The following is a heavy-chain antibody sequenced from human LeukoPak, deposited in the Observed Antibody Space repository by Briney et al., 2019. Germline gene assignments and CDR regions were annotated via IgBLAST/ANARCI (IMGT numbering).Heavy chain of an antibody. D-gene: IGHD3-22*01. J-gene: IGHJ3*02. CDR1: GFSFSDYW. CDR2: IKEDGSVK. Sequence: GGSLRLSCAGSGFSFSDYWMTWVRQAPGEGLEWVANIKEDGSVKYYVDSVKGRFTISRDNAKNSLYLQMNNLRAEDTAIYYCARDLTYYYDSTGYYYDAFDIWGQGTMVTVSS. V-gene: IGHV3-7*01. CDR3: ARDLTYYYDSTGYYYDAFDI.